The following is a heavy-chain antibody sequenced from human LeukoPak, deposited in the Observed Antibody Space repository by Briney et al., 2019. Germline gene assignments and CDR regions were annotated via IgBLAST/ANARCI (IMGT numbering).Heavy chain of an antibody. J-gene: IGHJ5*02. CDR3: SNRVRYSSSPDDWFDP. Sequence: PSETLSLTCAVSGGSISSGGYSWNWIRQSPGKGLEFIGYMYHSGSTYYNPSLSSRVSLSIDRSKNQFSLKLSSVTAADTAVYYCSNRVRYSSSPDDWFDPWGQGTLVTVSS. V-gene: IGHV4-30-2*06. CDR2: MYHSGST. CDR1: GGSISSGGYS. D-gene: IGHD6-13*01.